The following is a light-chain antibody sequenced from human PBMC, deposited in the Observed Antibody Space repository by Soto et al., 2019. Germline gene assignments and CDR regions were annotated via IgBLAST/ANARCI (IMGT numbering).Light chain of an antibody. CDR1: SSDVGSYNR. CDR3: SSYTSSNTYV. CDR2: DVS. J-gene: IGLJ1*01. Sequence: QSALTQPPSVSGSPGQSVTISCTGTSSDVGSYNRVSWYQQPPGTAPKLMIYDVSNRPSGVPYRFSGSKSGNTASLTISGLQAEDEADYYCSSYTSSNTYVFGTGTKVTVL. V-gene: IGLV2-18*02.